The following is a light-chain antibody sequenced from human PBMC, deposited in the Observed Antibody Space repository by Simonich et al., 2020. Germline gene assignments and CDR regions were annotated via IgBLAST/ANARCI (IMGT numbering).Light chain of an antibody. CDR3: QTWGTGIQV. J-gene: IGLJ2*01. CDR2: LNSDVIH. CDR1: IGHSSYA. Sequence: QLVLTQSPSASASLGASVKLTCTLSIGHSSYAIAWHQQQPEKGPRYLMKLNSDVIHSKGDGIPDRFSGSSSGAERYLTISSLQSEDEADYYCQTWGTGIQVFGGGTKLTVL. V-gene: IGLV4-69*01.